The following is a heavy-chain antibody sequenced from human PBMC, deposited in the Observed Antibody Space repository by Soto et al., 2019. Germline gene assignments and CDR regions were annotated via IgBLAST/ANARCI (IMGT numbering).Heavy chain of an antibody. CDR2: IYYSGST. CDR3: AREVQQLVGNWFDP. CDR1: GGSISSSSYY. Sequence: SQTLSLTCTVSGGSISSSSYYWGWIRQPPGKGLEWIGSIYYSGSTYYNPSLKSRVTISVDTSKNQFSLKLSSVTAADTAMYYCAREVQQLVGNWFDPWGQGTLVTVSS. V-gene: IGHV4-39*07. J-gene: IGHJ5*02. D-gene: IGHD6-13*01.